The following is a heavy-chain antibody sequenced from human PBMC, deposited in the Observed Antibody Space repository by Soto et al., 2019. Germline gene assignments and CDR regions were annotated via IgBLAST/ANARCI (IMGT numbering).Heavy chain of an antibody. D-gene: IGHD3-16*01. V-gene: IGHV3-11*06. CDR3: ARSSGRRHVFTFDYGLDV. CDR1: GFSVGDNY. CDR2: SCSSGGYT. J-gene: IGHJ6*02. Sequence: QVQLVESGGGLVEPGGSLRLSCAASGFSVGDNYMTWIRQAPGKGLEWLSYSCSSGGYTNYADFVKGRFTIFRDNAKNSLYLQMDSLRAEDTAVYFCARSSGRRHVFTFDYGLDVWGQGTTVTVSS.